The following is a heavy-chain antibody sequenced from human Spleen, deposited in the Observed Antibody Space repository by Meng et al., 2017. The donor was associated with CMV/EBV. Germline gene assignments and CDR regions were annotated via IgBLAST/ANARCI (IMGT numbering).Heavy chain of an antibody. CDR3: ARTWAVAGTGDWFDP. V-gene: IGHV4-39*07. CDR1: GGYISSSSYY. J-gene: IGHJ5*02. D-gene: IGHD6-19*01. Sequence: SVTLSLTCTVSGGYISSSSYYWGCIRQPPGRGLEWIGSISYSGSTYYNPSLKSRVTISVVTSKNKFSLKLSSVTAADTAVYYCARTWAVAGTGDWFDPWGQGTPVTVSS. CDR2: ISYSGST.